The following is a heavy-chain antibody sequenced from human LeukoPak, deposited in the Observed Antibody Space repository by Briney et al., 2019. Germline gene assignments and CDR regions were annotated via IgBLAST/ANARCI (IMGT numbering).Heavy chain of an antibody. Sequence: SETLSLTCAVYGGSFSGYYWSWIRQPPGKGLEWIGEINHSGSTNYNPSLKSRVTISVDTSKNQFSLKLSSVTAADTAVYYCARGRKGFPWGQGTLVTVSS. CDR2: INHSGST. CDR1: GGSFSGYY. CDR3: ARGRKGFP. J-gene: IGHJ5*02. V-gene: IGHV4-34*01.